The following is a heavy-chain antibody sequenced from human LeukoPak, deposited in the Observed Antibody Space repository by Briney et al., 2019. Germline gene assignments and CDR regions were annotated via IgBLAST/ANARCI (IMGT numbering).Heavy chain of an antibody. CDR2: IYYSGST. Sequence: PSETLSLTCTVSGGSISSYYWSWIRQPPGKGLEWIGYIYYSGSTNYNPSLKSRVTISVDTSKNQFSLKLSSVTAADTAVYYCARGGNYYDSSGYSWGQGTLVTVSS. CDR3: ARGGNYYDSSGYS. V-gene: IGHV4-59*01. CDR1: GGSISSYY. D-gene: IGHD3-22*01. J-gene: IGHJ4*02.